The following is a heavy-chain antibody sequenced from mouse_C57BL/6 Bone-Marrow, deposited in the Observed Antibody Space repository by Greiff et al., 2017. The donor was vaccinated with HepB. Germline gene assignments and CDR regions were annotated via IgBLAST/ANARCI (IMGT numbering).Heavy chain of an antibody. CDR1: GFTFSDYY. Sequence: VESGGGLVQPGGSLKLSCAASGFTFSDYYMYWVRQTPEKRLEWVAYISNGGGSTYYPDTVKGRFPISRDNAKNTLYLQMSRLKSEDTAMYYCARRDDGYPAWFAYWGQGTLVTVSA. CDR3: ARRDDGYPAWFAY. V-gene: IGHV5-12*01. J-gene: IGHJ3*01. CDR2: ISNGGGST. D-gene: IGHD2-3*01.